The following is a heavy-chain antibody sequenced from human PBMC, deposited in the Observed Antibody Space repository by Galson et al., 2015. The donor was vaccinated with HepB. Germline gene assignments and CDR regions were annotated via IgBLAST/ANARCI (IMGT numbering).Heavy chain of an antibody. CDR2: FDPEDGET. Sequence: SVKVSCKVSGYTLTELSMHWVRQAPGKGLEWMGGFDPEDGETIYAQKFQGRVAMTEDTSTDTAYMELSSLRSEDTAVYYCATTSDYYYGMDVWGQGTTVTVSS. J-gene: IGHJ6*02. D-gene: IGHD3-16*01. CDR3: ATTSDYYYGMDV. CDR1: GYTLTELS. V-gene: IGHV1-24*01.